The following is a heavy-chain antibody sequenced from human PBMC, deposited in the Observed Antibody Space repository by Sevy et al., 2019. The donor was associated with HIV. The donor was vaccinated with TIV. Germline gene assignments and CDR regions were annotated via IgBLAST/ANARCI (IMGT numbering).Heavy chain of an antibody. CDR2: ISWNSRNI. V-gene: IGHV3-9*01. CDR3: AKDINRSCDGDNCYSYYYYVYGLDV. CDR1: GFPFNDHA. Sequence: GGSLRLSCAASGFPFNDHAMHWVRQVPGKGLEWVSGISWNSRNIGYADSVKGRFTISRDNARHFVYLEMNSLRPEDTAFYYCAKDINRSCDGDNCYSYYYYVYGLDVWGQGTTVTVSS. D-gene: IGHD2-21*02. J-gene: IGHJ6*02.